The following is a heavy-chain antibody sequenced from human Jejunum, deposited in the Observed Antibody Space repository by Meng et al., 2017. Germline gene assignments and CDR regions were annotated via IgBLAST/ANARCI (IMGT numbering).Heavy chain of an antibody. J-gene: IGHJ4*02. CDR1: GGSVSSSGYQ. V-gene: IGHV4-61*08. CDR2: AST. D-gene: IGHD7-27*01. Sequence: QVRRGEAGPGLVRPSETLSLICAVSGGSVSSSGYQWGWLRQPPGNGLEWIRYASTNYNHSLKNRDTISLDTSKNQFSMKLTSVTAADTAVYYCARDHWGSLGYWGQGILVTVSS. CDR3: ARDHWGSLGY.